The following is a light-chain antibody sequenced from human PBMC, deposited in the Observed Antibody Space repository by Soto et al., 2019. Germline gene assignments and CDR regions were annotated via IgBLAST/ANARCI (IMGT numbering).Light chain of an antibody. CDR1: SSDVGSYNL. J-gene: IGLJ2*01. Sequence: QSALTQPASVSGSPGQSITISCTGTSSDVGSYNLVSWYQLHPGKAPKLMIYEGSKRLSGVSNPFSGSKARNTPSLTISGLQADDDAYYYCCSYAGSLTVFGGGAKLTVL. V-gene: IGLV2-23*03. CDR3: CSYAGSLTV. CDR2: EGS.